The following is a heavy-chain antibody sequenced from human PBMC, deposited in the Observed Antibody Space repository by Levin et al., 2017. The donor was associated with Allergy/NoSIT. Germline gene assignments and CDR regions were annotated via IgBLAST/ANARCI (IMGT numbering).Heavy chain of an antibody. J-gene: IGHJ4*02. V-gene: IGHV3-30*18. CDR2: ISHDGSYD. Sequence: GGSLRLSCAASGFSFTSYGMHWVRQAPGKGLEWVAVISHDGSYDYYGDSVKGRFTIFRDNSKNTVYLQMNSLRAEDTAVYYCAKVHYYDSSGYLGDWGQGTLVTVSS. CDR1: GFSFTSYG. CDR3: AKVHYYDSSGYLGD. D-gene: IGHD3-22*01.